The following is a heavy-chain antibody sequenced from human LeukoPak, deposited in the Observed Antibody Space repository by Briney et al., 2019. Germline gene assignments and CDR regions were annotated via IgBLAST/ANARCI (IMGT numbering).Heavy chain of an antibody. CDR3: ARAKYDYGDPVGWFDP. CDR2: ISGSGGNT. V-gene: IGHV3-23*01. D-gene: IGHD4-17*01. Sequence: GGSLRLSCAASGFTFSSYAMSWVLQAPGKGLEWVSAISGSGGNTYYADSVRGRFTVSRDNSKNTLWLQMTSLRAEDTAVYYCARAKYDYGDPVGWFDPWGQGTLVTVSS. J-gene: IGHJ5*02. CDR1: GFTFSSYA.